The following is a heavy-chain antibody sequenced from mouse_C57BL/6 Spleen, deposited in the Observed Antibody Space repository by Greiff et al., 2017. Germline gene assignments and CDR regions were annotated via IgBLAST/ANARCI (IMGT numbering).Heavy chain of an antibody. J-gene: IGHJ2*01. CDR3: ASDGITSGDY. D-gene: IGHD1-1*01. CDR2: INPSSGYT. Sequence: VQLQQSGAELARPGASVKMSCKASGYSFTSYTMHWVKQRPGQGLEWIGYINPSSGYTKYNQKFKDKATLTADKSSSTAYMQLSSLTSEDSAVYYCASDGITSGDYWGQGTTLTVSS. CDR1: GYSFTSYT. V-gene: IGHV1-4*01.